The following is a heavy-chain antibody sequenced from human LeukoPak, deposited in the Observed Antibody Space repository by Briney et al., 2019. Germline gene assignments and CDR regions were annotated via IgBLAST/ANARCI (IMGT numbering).Heavy chain of an antibody. CDR3: ASSIVVTDRGLVAFDI. CDR2: ISGSGGST. D-gene: IGHD2-21*01. V-gene: IGHV3-23*01. Sequence: GGSLRLSCAASGFTFSSYAMSWVRQAPGKGLEWVSAISGSGGSTYYADSVKGRFTISRDNSKNTLYLQMNSLRAEDTAVYYCASSIVVTDRGLVAFDIWGQGTMVTVSS. CDR1: GFTFSSYA. J-gene: IGHJ3*02.